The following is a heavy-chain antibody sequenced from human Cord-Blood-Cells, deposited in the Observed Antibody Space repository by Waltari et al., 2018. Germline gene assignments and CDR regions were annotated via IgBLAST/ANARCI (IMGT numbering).Heavy chain of an antibody. CDR2: TSPIFGTA. V-gene: IGHV1-69*01. CDR1: GGTFSSYA. J-gene: IGHJ4*02. D-gene: IGHD1-26*01. Sequence: QVQLVQSGAEVKKPGSSVKVSCKASGGTFSSYAISWVRQAPGQGLEWMGGTSPIFGTANDARKFKGRVTITAYEATSTAYMELSSLRSEDTAVYYCARGYSGSPYYFDYWGQGTLVTVSS. CDR3: ARGYSGSPYYFDY.